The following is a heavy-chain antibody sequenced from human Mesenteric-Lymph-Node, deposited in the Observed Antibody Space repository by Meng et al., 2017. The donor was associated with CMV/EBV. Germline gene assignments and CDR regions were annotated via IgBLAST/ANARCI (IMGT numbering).Heavy chain of an antibody. J-gene: IGHJ6*02. CDR2: IYSGGST. CDR1: GFTVSSNY. V-gene: IGHV3-66*02. D-gene: IGHD2-8*01. Sequence: GGSLRLSCAASGFTVSSNYMNWVRQAPGKGLEWVSIIYSGGSTYYADSVKGRFTISRDNSKNTLYLQMDSLRAEDTAVYYCAKETGVLMAHSYGMDVWGQGTTVTVSS. CDR3: AKETGVLMAHSYGMDV.